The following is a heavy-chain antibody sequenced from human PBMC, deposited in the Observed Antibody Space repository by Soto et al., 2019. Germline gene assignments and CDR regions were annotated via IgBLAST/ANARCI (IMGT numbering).Heavy chain of an antibody. Sequence: VQLQESGPGLVKPSETLSLTCTVSGGSVSSGSYYWSWIRQPPGKGLEWIGYIYYSGSTNYNPSLKSRVTISVDTSKNQFSLKLSSVTAADTAVYYCAREVLAARRHWYFDLWGRGTLVTVSS. V-gene: IGHV4-61*01. D-gene: IGHD6-6*01. CDR2: IYYSGST. J-gene: IGHJ2*01. CDR1: GGSVSSGSYY. CDR3: AREVLAARRHWYFDL.